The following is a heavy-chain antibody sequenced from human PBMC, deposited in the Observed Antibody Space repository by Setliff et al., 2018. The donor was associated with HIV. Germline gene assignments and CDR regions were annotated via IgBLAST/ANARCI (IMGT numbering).Heavy chain of an antibody. V-gene: IGHV4-39*01. CDR3: AGHVAATGGADL. J-gene: IGHJ5*02. CDR1: GGSISSSTYY. Sequence: SETLSLTCTVSGGSISSSTYYWGWIRQPPGKGLEWIGSIYYSGNTYYNPSLKSRVTISVDTSKNQLSLKLSPVTAADTAVYYCAGHVAATGGADLWGQGTLVTVSS. D-gene: IGHD6-13*01. CDR2: IYYSGNT.